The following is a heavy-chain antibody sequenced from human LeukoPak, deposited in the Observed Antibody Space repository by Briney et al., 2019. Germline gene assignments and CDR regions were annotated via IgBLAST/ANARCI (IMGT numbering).Heavy chain of an antibody. J-gene: IGHJ6*02. CDR2: ISAYNGNT. V-gene: IGHV1-18*01. CDR1: GYTFISNG. D-gene: IGHD6-13*01. CDR3: ARVAATIYWYYGMDV. Sequence: GASVKVSCKASGYTFISNGISWVRQAPGQGLEWMGWISAYNGNTNYAQKVQGRVTMTTDTSTSTGYMELRSLRSDDTAVYYCARVAATIYWYYGMDVWGQGTTVTVPS.